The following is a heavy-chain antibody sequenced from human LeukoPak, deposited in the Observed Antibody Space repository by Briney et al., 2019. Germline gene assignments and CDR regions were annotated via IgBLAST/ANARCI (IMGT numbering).Heavy chain of an antibody. CDR1: GYTFTSYD. CDR2: MNPNSGNT. Sequence: ASVKVSCKASGYTFTSYDINWVRQATGQGLEWMGWMNPNSGNTGYAQKFQGRVTMTRNTSISTAYMELSSLRSEDTAVYYCARGPYYYGSGSYPPLDYWGQGTLVTVSS. D-gene: IGHD3-10*01. J-gene: IGHJ4*02. CDR3: ARGPYYYGSGSYPPLDY. V-gene: IGHV1-8*01.